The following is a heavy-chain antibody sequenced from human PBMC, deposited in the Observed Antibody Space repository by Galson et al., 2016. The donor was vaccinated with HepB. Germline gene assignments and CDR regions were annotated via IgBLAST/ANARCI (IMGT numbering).Heavy chain of an antibody. D-gene: IGHD4-23*01. CDR1: GFRVSAHH. CDR2: LYGGGGT. Sequence: SLRLSCAISGFRVSAHHVGWFRQAPGKGLECVSVLYGGGGTYHTDSVKGRFSVSRDNSKNIVYLQMNSLRADDTAVYYFVGYGGNSVWGQGTLVTVSS. J-gene: IGHJ4*02. V-gene: IGHV3-53*01. CDR3: VGYGGNSV.